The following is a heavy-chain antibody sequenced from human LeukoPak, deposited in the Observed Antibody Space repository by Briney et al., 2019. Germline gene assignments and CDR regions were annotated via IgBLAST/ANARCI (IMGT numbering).Heavy chain of an antibody. CDR2: IYYSGST. J-gene: IGHJ5*02. V-gene: IGHV4-30-4*02. D-gene: IGHD2-15*01. Sequence: SETLSLTCTVSGGSISSGDYYWSWIRQPPGKGLEWIGYIYYSGSTYYNPSLKSRVTISVDTSKNQFSLKLSSVTAADTAIYYCARGPGGGSYNWFDPWGQGTLVTVSS. CDR3: ARGPGGGSYNWFDP. CDR1: GGSISSGDYY.